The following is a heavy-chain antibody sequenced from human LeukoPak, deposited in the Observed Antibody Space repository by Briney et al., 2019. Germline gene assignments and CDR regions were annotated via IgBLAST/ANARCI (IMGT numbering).Heavy chain of an antibody. CDR1: GFTFSNSW. D-gene: IGHD3-3*01. Sequence: GGSLRLSCAASGFTFSNSWMHWVRQAPGKGLVWVSRINSDGKTTTYADSVKGRFTISRDNADNTLYLQMNSLSAEDTAVYYCARGGGSTIFGVVDYWGQGTLVTVSS. CDR2: INSDGKTT. V-gene: IGHV3-74*01. CDR3: ARGGGSTIFGVVDY. J-gene: IGHJ4*02.